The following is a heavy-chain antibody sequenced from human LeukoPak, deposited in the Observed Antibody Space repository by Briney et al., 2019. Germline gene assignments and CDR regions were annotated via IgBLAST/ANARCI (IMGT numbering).Heavy chain of an antibody. CDR2: IYPGDSDT. CDR3: ARLGDGYNYYFDY. J-gene: IGHJ4*02. V-gene: IGHV5-51*01. D-gene: IGHD5-24*01. Sequence: GGSLKISCKGSGYSFTSYWIGWVRQMPGKGLGWMGIIYPGDSDTRYSPSFQGQGTISADKSISTAYLQWSSLKASDTAMYYCARLGDGYNYYFDYWGQGTLVTVSS. CDR1: GYSFTSYW.